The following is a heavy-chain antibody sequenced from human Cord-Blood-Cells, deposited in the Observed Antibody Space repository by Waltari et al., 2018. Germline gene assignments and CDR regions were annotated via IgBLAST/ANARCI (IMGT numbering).Heavy chain of an antibody. CDR1: GYSFTSYL. D-gene: IGHD5-18*01. CDR2: IYPGASDT. V-gene: IGHV5-51*01. J-gene: IGHJ4*02. CDR3: ARLGYSYGYYFDY. Sequence: EVQLVQSGAEVKKPGESLKISCKGSGYSFTSYLNGWVGQMTGKGLEWMGIIYPGASDTRYSPSFQGQVTISADKSISTAYLQWSSLKASDTAMYYCARLGYSYGYYFDYWGQGTLVTVSS.